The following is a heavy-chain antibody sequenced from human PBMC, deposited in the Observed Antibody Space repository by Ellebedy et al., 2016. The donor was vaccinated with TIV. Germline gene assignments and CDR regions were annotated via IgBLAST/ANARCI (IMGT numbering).Heavy chain of an antibody. CDR2: IWYDGGNK. Sequence: GESLKISCAASGFTFSSYGMHWVRQAPGKGLEWVAVIWYDGGNKYYADSVKGRFTISRDNSKNTLYLQMNSLGAEDTAVYYCARLGGSMASPVDCWGQGTLVTVSS. D-gene: IGHD2-8*01. CDR3: ARLGGSMASPVDC. CDR1: GFTFSSYG. J-gene: IGHJ4*02. V-gene: IGHV3-33*01.